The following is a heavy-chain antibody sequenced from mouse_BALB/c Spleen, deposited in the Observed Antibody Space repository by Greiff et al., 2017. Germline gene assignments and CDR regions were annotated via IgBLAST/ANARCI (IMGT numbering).Heavy chain of an antibody. CDR3: VRRDWGDY. CDR1: GFTFNTYA. Sequence: GGGLVQPKGSLKLSCAASGFTFNTYAMNWVRQAPGKGLEWVARIRSKSNNYATYYADSVKDRFTISRDDSQSMLYLQMNNLKTEDTAMYYCVRRDWGDYWGQGTTLTVSS. CDR2: IRSKSNNYAT. D-gene: IGHD4-1*01. V-gene: IGHV10-1*02. J-gene: IGHJ2*01.